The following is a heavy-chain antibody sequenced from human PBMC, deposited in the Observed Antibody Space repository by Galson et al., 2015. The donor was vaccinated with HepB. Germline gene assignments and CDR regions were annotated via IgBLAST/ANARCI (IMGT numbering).Heavy chain of an antibody. CDR3: ARGNWNYVYGYYYGMDV. Sequence: SVKVSCKASGYTFTSYGISWVRQAPGQGLEWMGWISAYNGNTNYAQKLQGRVTMTTDTSTSTAYMELRSLRSDDTAVYYCARGNWNYVYGYYYGMDVWGQGTTVTVSS. CDR2: ISAYNGNT. V-gene: IGHV1-18*01. D-gene: IGHD1-7*01. CDR1: GYTFTSYG. J-gene: IGHJ6*02.